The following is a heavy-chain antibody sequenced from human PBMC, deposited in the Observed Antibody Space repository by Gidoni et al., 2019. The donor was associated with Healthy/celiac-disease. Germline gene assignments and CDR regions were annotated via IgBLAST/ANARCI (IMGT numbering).Heavy chain of an antibody. CDR2: ISYDGSNK. J-gene: IGHJ6*02. CDR1: GFPFSRYV. D-gene: IGHD3-3*01. V-gene: IGHV3-30*18. Sequence: QVQLVESGGGVVQPGRSLRLSCAASGFPFSRYVMLWVRQAPGKGLEWVAVISYDGSNKYYADSVKGRFTISRDNSKNTLYLQMNSLRAEDTAVYYCAKEAYYDFWSGYYRAHYYYYGMDVWGQGTTVTVSS. CDR3: AKEAYYDFWSGYYRAHYYYYGMDV.